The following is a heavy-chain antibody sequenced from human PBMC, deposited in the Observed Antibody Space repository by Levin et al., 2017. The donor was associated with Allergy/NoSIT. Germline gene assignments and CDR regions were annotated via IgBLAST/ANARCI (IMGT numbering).Heavy chain of an antibody. J-gene: IGHJ4*02. CDR3: ARSGQSYGYQGPLTG. CDR1: GFTFDDYG. V-gene: IGHV3-20*04. Sequence: RPGGSLRLSCAASGFTFDDYGMTWVRQAPGKGLEWVSGINWNGGNTGYADSLKGRFTISRDNAKNSLYLQMNSLRAEDTALYYCARSGQSYGYQGPLTGWGQGTLVTVSS. CDR2: INWNGGNT. D-gene: IGHD5-18*01.